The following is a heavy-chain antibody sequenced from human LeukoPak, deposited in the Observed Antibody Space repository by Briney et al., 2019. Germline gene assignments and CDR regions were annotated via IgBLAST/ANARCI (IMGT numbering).Heavy chain of an antibody. J-gene: IGHJ3*02. CDR3: AGSSGHLGAFDI. D-gene: IGHD3-22*01. Sequence: GGSLRLSCAASGFTFSNYWMNWVRQAPGKGLEWVANIKQDGGEKSYVDSVKGRFTISRDNAKNSLHLQMNSLRAEDTAVYYCAGSSGHLGAFDIWGQGTMVTVSS. V-gene: IGHV3-7*01. CDR1: GFTFSNYW. CDR2: IKQDGGEK.